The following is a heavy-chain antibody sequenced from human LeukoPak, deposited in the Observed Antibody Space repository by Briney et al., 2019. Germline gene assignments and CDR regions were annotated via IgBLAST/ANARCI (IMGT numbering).Heavy chain of an antibody. J-gene: IGHJ4*02. V-gene: IGHV3-7*01. CDR2: INQDGSEK. CDR3: ARDGHPFDS. CDR1: GFRFTSIW. Sequence: GGSRRLSSAASGFRFTSIWMSWVRQAPGKGLEWVANINQDGSEKYYGDSVKGRFTISRDNAKNSLYLQMSSLRAEDTAVYFCARDGHPFDSWGQGTLVTVSS.